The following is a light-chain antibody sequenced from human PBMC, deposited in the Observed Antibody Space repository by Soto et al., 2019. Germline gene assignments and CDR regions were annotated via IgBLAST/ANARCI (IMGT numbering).Light chain of an antibody. CDR3: QAYHNRPAWT. V-gene: IGKV3-15*01. CDR2: GAS. Sequence: ESVLMESQRNVYLYGGERATLSCRAIQSNSNNYLAWYQQKPGPDPRLLIYGASTRATGIPARFSGSVSGTEFNVTISSLQSYNFTVHYCQAYHNRPAWTFALGTTVDIK. CDR1: QSNSNN. J-gene: IGKJ1*01.